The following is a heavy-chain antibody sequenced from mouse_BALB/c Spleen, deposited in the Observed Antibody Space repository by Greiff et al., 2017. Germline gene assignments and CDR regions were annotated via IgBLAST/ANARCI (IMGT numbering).Heavy chain of an antibody. J-gene: IGHJ3*01. CDR2: IWAGGST. D-gene: IGHD4-1*01. CDR1: GFSLTSYG. Sequence: QVQLKESGPGLVAPSQSLSITCTVSGFSLTSYGVHWVRQPPGKGLEWLGVIWAGGSTNYNSALMSRLSISKDNSKSQVFLKMNSLQTDDTAMYYCARDRGTGAGAYWGQGTLVTVSA. V-gene: IGHV2-9*02. CDR3: ARDRGTGAGAY.